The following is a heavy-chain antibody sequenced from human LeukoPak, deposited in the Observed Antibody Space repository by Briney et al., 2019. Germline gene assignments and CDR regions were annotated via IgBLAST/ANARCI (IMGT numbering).Heavy chain of an antibody. Sequence: PSETLSLSCTVSGGFISSYYWSWIRQPPGKGLEWIGYIYYSGCTYYNPSLKSRVTISVDTSKNQFSLKLSSVTAADTAVYYCARGGIIAYYYDSSGYYFDYWGQGTLVTVSS. D-gene: IGHD3-22*01. J-gene: IGHJ4*02. V-gene: IGHV4-59*12. CDR2: IYYSGCT. CDR1: GGFISSYY. CDR3: ARGGIIAYYYDSSGYYFDY.